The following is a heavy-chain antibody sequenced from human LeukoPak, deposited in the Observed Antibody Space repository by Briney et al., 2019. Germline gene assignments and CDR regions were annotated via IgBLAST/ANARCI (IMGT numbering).Heavy chain of an antibody. V-gene: IGHV3-7*01. CDR3: ARDFKTLYYFDY. CDR1: GFTFSTYY. J-gene: IGHJ4*02. Sequence: PGGSLRLSCAASGFTFSTYYMSWVRQAPGTGLEWVANIKQDGSEKYYVDSVKGRFTISRDNAKNSLYLQMNSLRAEDTAVYYCARDFKTLYYFDYWGQGTLVTVSS. CDR2: IKQDGSEK.